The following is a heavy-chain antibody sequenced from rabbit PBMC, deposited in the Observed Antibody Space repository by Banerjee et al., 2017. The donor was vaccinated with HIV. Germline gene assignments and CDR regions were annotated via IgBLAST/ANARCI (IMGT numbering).Heavy chain of an antibody. Sequence: QSLEESGGDLVKPGASLTLTCTASGFSFSSSYYMCWVHQAPGKGLEWIACIYAGSGGSTYYASWAKGRFTISKASSTTVTLQMTSLTAADTATYFCAHAGYTGSFYFNLWGPGTLVT. J-gene: IGHJ4*01. D-gene: IGHD7-1*01. V-gene: IGHV1S40*01. CDR1: GFSFSSSYY. CDR2: IYAGSGGST. CDR3: AHAGYTGSFYFNL.